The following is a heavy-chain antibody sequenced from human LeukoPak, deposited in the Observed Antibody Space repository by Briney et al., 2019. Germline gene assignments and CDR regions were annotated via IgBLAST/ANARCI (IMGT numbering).Heavy chain of an antibody. CDR2: IYHSGST. J-gene: IGHJ5*02. Sequence: PSETLSLTYAVSGGSISSSNWWSWVRQPPGKGLEWIGEIYHSGSTNYNPSLKSRVTISVDKSKNQFSLKLSSVTAADTAVYYCARDGPYDSSGYTNWFDPWGQGTLVTVSS. CDR3: ARDGPYDSSGYTNWFDP. V-gene: IGHV4-4*02. D-gene: IGHD3-22*01. CDR1: GGSISSSNW.